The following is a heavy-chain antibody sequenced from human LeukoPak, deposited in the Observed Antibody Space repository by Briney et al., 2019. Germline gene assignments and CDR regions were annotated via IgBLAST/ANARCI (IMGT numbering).Heavy chain of an antibody. J-gene: IGHJ4*02. CDR3: ARDTPTYYYDSSGYYPFDY. CDR2: ISAYNGNT. Sequence: ASVKVSCKASGYTFTSYGISWVRQAPGQGLEWMGWISAYNGNTNYAQKLQGRVTMTTDTSTGTAYMELRSLRSDDTAVYYCARDTPTYYYDSSGYYPFDYWGQGTLVTVSS. V-gene: IGHV1-18*01. CDR1: GYTFTSYG. D-gene: IGHD3-22*01.